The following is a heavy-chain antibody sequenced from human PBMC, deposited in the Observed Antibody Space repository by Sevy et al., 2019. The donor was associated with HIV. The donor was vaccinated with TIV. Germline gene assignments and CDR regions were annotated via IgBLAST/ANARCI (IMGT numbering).Heavy chain of an antibody. CDR1: GFTFSSYT. Sequence: GGSLRLSCAAPGFTFSSYTMNWVRQAPGKGLEWVSYISSSSSTIYYADSVKGRFTISRDNAKNSLYLQMNSLRDEDTAIYYCARDIQKWLGPGGDPVWGQGTLVTVSS. J-gene: IGHJ4*02. CDR3: ARDIQKWLGPGGDPV. D-gene: IGHD6-19*01. CDR2: ISSSSSTI. V-gene: IGHV3-48*02.